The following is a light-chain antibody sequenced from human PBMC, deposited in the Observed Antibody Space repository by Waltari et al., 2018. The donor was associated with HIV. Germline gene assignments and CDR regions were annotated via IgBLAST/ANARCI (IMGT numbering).Light chain of an antibody. Sequence: QSALTQPASVSGSPGQSITISCTGSDVGNYNLVSWYQQDPGKAPRLMICEVTKRPSGVSDRFSGSKSGNTASLTISGLQAEDEADYYCASYGGTSNFVFGGGTRVTVL. J-gene: IGLJ2*01. CDR1: DVGNYNL. V-gene: IGLV2-23*02. CDR3: ASYGGTSNFV. CDR2: EVT.